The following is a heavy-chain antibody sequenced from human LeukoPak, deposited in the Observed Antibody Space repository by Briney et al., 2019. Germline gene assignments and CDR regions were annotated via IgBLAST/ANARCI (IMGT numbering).Heavy chain of an antibody. V-gene: IGHV3-7*01. J-gene: IGHJ4*02. D-gene: IGHD3-10*01. CDR3: ARAARYYYGSGSYYNTAYYFDY. Sequence: GGSLRLSCAASGFTFSSYWMSWVRQAPGKGLEWVANIKQDGSEKYYVDSVKGRFTISRDNAKNSLYLQMNSLRAEDTAVYYCARAARYYYGSGSYYNTAYYFDYWGQGTLITVSS. CDR2: IKQDGSEK. CDR1: GFTFSSYW.